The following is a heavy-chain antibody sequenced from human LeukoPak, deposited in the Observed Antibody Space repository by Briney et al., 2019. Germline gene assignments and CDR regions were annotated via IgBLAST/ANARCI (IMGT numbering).Heavy chain of an antibody. D-gene: IGHD3-22*01. Sequence: SVTVSCKASGGTFSSYAISWVRQAPGQGLEWMGGIIPIFGTANYAQKFQGRVTITADESTSTAYMELSSLRPEDTAVYYCARAPPPIYYDSSGYYYFDYWGQGTLVTVSS. CDR1: GGTFSSYA. J-gene: IGHJ4*02. CDR3: ARAPPPIYYDSSGYYYFDY. CDR2: IIPIFGTA. V-gene: IGHV1-69*13.